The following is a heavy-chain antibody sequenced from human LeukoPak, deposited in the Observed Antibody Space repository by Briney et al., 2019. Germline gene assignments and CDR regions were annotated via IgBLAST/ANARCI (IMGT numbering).Heavy chain of an antibody. CDR3: ASGYSSSWLLDY. CDR1: GGSISSYY. D-gene: IGHD6-13*01. CDR2: IYYSGST. V-gene: IGHV4-59*01. Sequence: SETLSLTCTVSGGSISSYYWSWIRQPPGKGLEWIGYIYYSGSTNYNPSLKSRVTISVDTSKSQFSLKLSSVTAADTAVYYCASGYSSSWLLDYWGQGTLVTVSS. J-gene: IGHJ4*02.